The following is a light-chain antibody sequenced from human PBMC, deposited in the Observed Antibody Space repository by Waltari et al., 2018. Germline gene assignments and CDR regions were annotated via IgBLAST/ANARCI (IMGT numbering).Light chain of an antibody. Sequence: HSVLTQPPSASGTPGQRVTISCSGSSSNIGTHYVDWYQQLSGTAPKLLMYKDDRRPSGGPARFSGSKSGTSASLAISGLRSEEEADYYCATWDDGLSGVFGGGTKLTVL. CDR2: KDD. CDR1: SSNIGTHY. CDR3: ATWDDGLSGV. J-gene: IGLJ2*01. V-gene: IGLV1-47*01.